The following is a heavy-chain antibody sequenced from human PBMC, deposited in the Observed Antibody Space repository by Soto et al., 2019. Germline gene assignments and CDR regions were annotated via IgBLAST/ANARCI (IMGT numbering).Heavy chain of an antibody. CDR3: AKGRGGSGSLTPRVDF. J-gene: IGHJ4*02. Sequence: EVQLLESGGGLVQPGGSLRLSCAASGFTFNNYAMTWVRQAPGKGLEWVSAISGGGDTTSYADSVKGRFTVSRDGSKNTLYLQMSSLRAEDTALYYCAKGRGGSGSLTPRVDFWGQGTLVT. D-gene: IGHD3-10*01. CDR2: ISGGGDTT. V-gene: IGHV3-23*01. CDR1: GFTFNNYA.